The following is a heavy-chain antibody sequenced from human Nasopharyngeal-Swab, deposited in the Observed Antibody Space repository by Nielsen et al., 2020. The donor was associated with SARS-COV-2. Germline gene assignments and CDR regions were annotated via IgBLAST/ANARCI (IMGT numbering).Heavy chain of an antibody. V-gene: IGHV1-3*01. CDR1: GYTFTSYA. Sequence: ASVTVSCKASGYTFTSYAMHWVRQAPGQRLEWMGWINAGNGNTKYSQKFQGRVTITRDTSASTAYMELSSLRSEDTAVYYCARDDRATSGYLLGGAFDPWGQGTLVTVSS. CDR3: ARDDRATSGYLLGGAFDP. D-gene: IGHD3-22*01. J-gene: IGHJ5*02. CDR2: INAGNGNT.